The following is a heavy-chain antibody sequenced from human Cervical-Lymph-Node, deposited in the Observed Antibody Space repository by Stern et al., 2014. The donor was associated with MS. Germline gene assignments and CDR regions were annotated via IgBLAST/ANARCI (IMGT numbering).Heavy chain of an antibody. J-gene: IGHJ6*02. Sequence: VQLVESGGGVVQPGRSLRLSCAASGFTFSSYGMHWVRQAPGTGLEWGAVIWYDGSNKYYADSVKGRFTISRDNSKNTLYLQMNSLRAEDTAVYYCARDEAAAGPYYYYGMDVWGQGTTVTVSS. CDR2: IWYDGSNK. V-gene: IGHV3-33*01. CDR1: GFTFSSYG. CDR3: ARDEAAAGPYYYYGMDV. D-gene: IGHD6-13*01.